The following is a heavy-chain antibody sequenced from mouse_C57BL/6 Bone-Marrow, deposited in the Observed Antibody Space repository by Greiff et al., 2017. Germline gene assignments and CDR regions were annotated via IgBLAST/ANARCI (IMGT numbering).Heavy chain of an antibody. CDR1: GYTFTSYY. D-gene: IGHD4-1*01. J-gene: IGHJ4*01. CDR2: IYPGSGNT. CDR3: AKLGGDYYAMDY. Sequence: VKLQQPGAELVKPGASVKMSCKASGYTFTSYYINWVKQRPGQGLEWIARIYPGSGNTYYNEKFKGKATLTAEKSSSTAYMQLSSLTSEDSAVYFCAKLGGDYYAMDYWGQGTSVTVSS. V-gene: IGHV1-76*01.